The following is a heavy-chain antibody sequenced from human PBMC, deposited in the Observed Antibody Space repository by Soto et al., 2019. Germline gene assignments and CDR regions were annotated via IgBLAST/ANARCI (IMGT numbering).Heavy chain of an antibody. Sequence: QVQVVQSGVEVRRPGSSVKVYCKASGDTFKNCVISWVRQAPGQGLEWMGGIIPLFGTTDFAPRFQGRLTITTDESTTTAYMALRRRISEDTATYSCAAELGFGKLSVVRGQGTTVSGS. D-gene: IGHD2-15*01. CDR3: AAELGFGKLSVV. CDR1: GDTFKNCV. V-gene: IGHV1-69*01. CDR2: IIPLFGTT. J-gene: IGHJ6*02.